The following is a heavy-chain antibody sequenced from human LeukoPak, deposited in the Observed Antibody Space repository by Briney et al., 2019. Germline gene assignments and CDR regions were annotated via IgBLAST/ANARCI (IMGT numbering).Heavy chain of an antibody. Sequence: GASVNVSCKSSVYTFTSYGISWVRQAPGQGLEWMGWISAYNGNTKYAQRLQGRLIITTDTSTSTDYMELRSLRSDDTAVYYCARAYSSSWYVRWFDPWGQGTLVTVSS. D-gene: IGHD6-13*01. CDR2: ISAYNGNT. CDR3: ARAYSSSWYVRWFDP. CDR1: VYTFTSYG. J-gene: IGHJ5*02. V-gene: IGHV1-18*01.